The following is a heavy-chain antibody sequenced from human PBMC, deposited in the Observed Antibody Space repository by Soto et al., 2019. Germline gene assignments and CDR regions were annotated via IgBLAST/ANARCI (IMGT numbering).Heavy chain of an antibody. J-gene: IGHJ6*02. CDR1: TDTFRNYA. CDR3: ARDRVSGENQVVPTARYGMDV. Sequence: QVQLVQSGAEVRKPGSSVKVSCKASTDTFRNYAISWVRQAPGQGLEWMGGIIPLFGLTKFAEKFQGRLTIPAYESTSTVDMELSSLRSGDTAVYYCARDRVSGENQVVPTARYGMDVWGPGTTVTVSS. D-gene: IGHD2-2*01. CDR2: IIPLFGLT. V-gene: IGHV1-69*19.